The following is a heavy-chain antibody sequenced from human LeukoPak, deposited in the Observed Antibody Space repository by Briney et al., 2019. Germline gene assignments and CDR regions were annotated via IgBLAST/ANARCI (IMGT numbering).Heavy chain of an antibody. CDR1: GYSFTSYW. Sequence: GESLKISCKGSGYSFTSYWIGWVRQMPGKGLEWMGIIYPGDSDTRYSPSFQGQVTISADKSISTAYLQWSSLKASDTAMYYCASQAHGTRSSHDAFDIWGQGTMVTVSS. J-gene: IGHJ3*02. D-gene: IGHD1-26*01. V-gene: IGHV5-51*01. CDR2: IYPGDSDT. CDR3: ASQAHGTRSSHDAFDI.